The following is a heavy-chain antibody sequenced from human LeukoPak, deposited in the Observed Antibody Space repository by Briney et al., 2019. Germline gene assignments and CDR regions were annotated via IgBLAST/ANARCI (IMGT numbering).Heavy chain of an antibody. Sequence: GGSLRLSCEGSAFIFSGHWMNWVRQAPGKGLEWLSVIYSNNITYYADSVKGRFTISRDNSKNTLYLQMNSLRAEDTAVYYCARGITVMIVAPGYWGQGTLVTVSS. J-gene: IGHJ4*02. CDR2: IYSNNIT. V-gene: IGHV3-53*01. D-gene: IGHD3-22*01. CDR1: AFIFSGHW. CDR3: ARGITVMIVAPGY.